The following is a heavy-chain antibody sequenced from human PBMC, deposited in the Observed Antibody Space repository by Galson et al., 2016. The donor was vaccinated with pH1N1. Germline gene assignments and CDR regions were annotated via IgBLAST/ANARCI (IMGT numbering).Heavy chain of an antibody. V-gene: IGHV3-30*02. J-gene: IGHJ6*02. CDR3: AKDLKSGYDGQYYHYGMDV. CDR1: GFIFSSFG. Sequence: LSLTCAASGFIFSSFGMYWVRQAPGKGLEWVTFIRYDGKNKNYADSVKGRFTISRDNSKHTVYLQMNSLRPADTAVYYCAKDLKSGYDGQYYHYGMDVWGQGTTVSVSS. D-gene: IGHD5-12*01. CDR2: IRYDGKNK.